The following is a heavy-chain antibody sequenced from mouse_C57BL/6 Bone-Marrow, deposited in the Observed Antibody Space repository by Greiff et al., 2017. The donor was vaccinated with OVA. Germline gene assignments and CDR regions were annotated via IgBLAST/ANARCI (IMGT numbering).Heavy chain of an antibody. CDR3: ARDYGSSLMDY. D-gene: IGHD1-1*01. Sequence: EVKVVESEGGLVQPGSSMKLSCTASGFTFSDYYMAWVRQVPEKGLEWVANINYDGSSTYYLDSLKSRFIISRDNAKNILYLQMSSLKSEDTATYYCARDYGSSLMDYWGQGTSVTVSS. CDR2: INYDGSST. J-gene: IGHJ4*01. CDR1: GFTFSDYY. V-gene: IGHV5-16*01.